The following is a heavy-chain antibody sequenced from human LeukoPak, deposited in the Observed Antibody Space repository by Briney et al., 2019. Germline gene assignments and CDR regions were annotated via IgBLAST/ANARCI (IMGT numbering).Heavy chain of an antibody. J-gene: IGHJ6*03. D-gene: IGHD2-2*01. V-gene: IGHV1-18*01. CDR1: GYTFTSFG. CDR3: ARGRYSSSPSNYHIYNYYIDV. Sequence: ASVKVSCKASGYTFTSFGSSWVRQAPGQGLEWMGWISAYNGNTNYAQKLQGRVTMTTDTSTSTAYLEMSSLRSDDTAVYYCARGRYSSSPSNYHIYNYYIDVWGQGTTVTVSS. CDR2: ISAYNGNT.